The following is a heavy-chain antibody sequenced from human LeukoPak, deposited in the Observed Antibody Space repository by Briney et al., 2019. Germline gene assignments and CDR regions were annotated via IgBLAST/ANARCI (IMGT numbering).Heavy chain of an antibody. J-gene: IGHJ4*02. D-gene: IGHD4-17*01. CDR1: GFTFSSYW. CDR3: ARDPFDYGDSSHYFDY. CDR2: IKQDGSEK. Sequence: PGGSLRLSCAASGFTFSSYWMSWVRQAPGKGLEWVANIKQDGSEKYYVDSVKGRFTISRDNAKNSPYLQMNSLRAEDTAVYYCARDPFDYGDSSHYFDYWGQGTLVTVSS. V-gene: IGHV3-7*01.